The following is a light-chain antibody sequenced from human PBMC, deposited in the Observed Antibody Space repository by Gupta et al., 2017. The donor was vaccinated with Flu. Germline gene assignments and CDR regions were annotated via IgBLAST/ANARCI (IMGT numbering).Light chain of an antibody. CDR1: SSNIGSNI. V-gene: IGLV1-44*01. J-gene: IGLJ3*02. CDR2: SNN. Sequence: QSVLTQSPSASGTPGQRVTISCSGSSSNIGSNIVNWYQQLTGTAPKLLIYSNNERPSGVPDRFSGSKSGTSASLAISGLQSEDEADYYCAAWDDSLSGWVFGGGTRLTVL. CDR3: AAWDDSLSGWV.